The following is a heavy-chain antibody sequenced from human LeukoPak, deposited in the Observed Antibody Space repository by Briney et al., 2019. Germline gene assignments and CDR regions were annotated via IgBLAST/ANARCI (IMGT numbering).Heavy chain of an antibody. Sequence: SETLSLTSTVSGGSLSSGDYYWSWIRQPPGKGLEWIGYIYYSGSTYYNPSLKSRVTISVDTSKNQFSLKLSSVTAADTAVYYCARGGRNYYDSSGYYPDYWGQGTLVSVSS. V-gene: IGHV4-30-4*01. D-gene: IGHD3-22*01. CDR3: ARGGRNYYDSSGYYPDY. CDR2: IYYSGST. CDR1: GGSLSSGDYY. J-gene: IGHJ4*02.